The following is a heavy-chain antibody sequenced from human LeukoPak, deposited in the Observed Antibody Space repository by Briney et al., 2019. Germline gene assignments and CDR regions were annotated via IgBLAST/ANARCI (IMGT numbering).Heavy chain of an antibody. Sequence: QSGGSLRLSCAASGFTFDDYTMHWVRQAPGKGLEWVSLISWDGGSTYYADSVKGRFTISRDNSKNSLYLQMNSLRTEDTALYYCAKDRAHPNPIAARRRGWFDPWGQGTLVTVSS. D-gene: IGHD6-6*01. CDR2: ISWDGGST. CDR3: AKDRAHPNPIAARRRGWFDP. CDR1: GFTFDDYT. V-gene: IGHV3-43*01. J-gene: IGHJ5*02.